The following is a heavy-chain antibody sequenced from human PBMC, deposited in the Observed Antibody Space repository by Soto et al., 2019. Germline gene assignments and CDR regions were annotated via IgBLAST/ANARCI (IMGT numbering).Heavy chain of an antibody. Sequence: LTLSWDAWRVSFSGYGMNWMRQAPWKGLEWVSRISGSGTTTYYADSVKGRFTIARDNSKNTLYLQMHSLRAEDSAVYYCGRGRGSYSFDYWGQGALVTVSS. CDR1: RVSFSGYG. V-gene: IGHV3-23*01. D-gene: IGHD3-16*01. CDR3: GRGRGSYSFDY. CDR2: ISGSGTTT. J-gene: IGHJ4*02.